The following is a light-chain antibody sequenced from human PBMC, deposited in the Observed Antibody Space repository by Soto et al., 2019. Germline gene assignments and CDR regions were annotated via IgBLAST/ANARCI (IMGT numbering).Light chain of an antibody. J-gene: IGLJ1*01. V-gene: IGLV2-8*01. Sequence: QSALTQPPSASGSPGQSVTISCTGTSSDVGDNYVSWYQQHLGKAPKLIIYEVSQRPSGVPDRFSGSKSGTSASLAISGLRSEDEADYYCAAWDDSLTVFYVLGTGTKVTVL. CDR1: SSDVGDNY. CDR2: EVS. CDR3: AAWDDSLTVFYV.